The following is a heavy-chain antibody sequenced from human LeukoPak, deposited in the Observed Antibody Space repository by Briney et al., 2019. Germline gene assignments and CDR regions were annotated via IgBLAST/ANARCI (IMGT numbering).Heavy chain of an antibody. J-gene: IGHJ4*02. V-gene: IGHV3-7*01. Sequence: GGSLRLSCAASGFTFSDSWMSWVRQAPGKGLEWVANMNQDGSEKDYVDSVKGRFTISRDNSKNTLYLQMNSLRAEDTAVYYCARDHDSGSYLDYWGQGTLVTVSS. CDR1: GFTFSDSW. D-gene: IGHD1-26*01. CDR3: ARDHDSGSYLDY. CDR2: MNQDGSEK.